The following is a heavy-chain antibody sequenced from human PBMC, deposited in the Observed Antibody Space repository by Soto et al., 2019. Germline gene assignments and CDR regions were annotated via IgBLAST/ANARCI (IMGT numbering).Heavy chain of an antibody. V-gene: IGHV1-8*01. CDR2: MNPTSGNT. Sequence: QVPLVQSGAEVKKPGASVKVSCKASGYTFTDYAINWVRQAPGQGLEWMGWMNPTSGNTDHAQKFQGRVTMTRNTSISTAYMERSSLRSEDTAVYFCARKGQYPNSFDPWGQGTLVTVSS. J-gene: IGHJ5*02. CDR3: ARKGQYPNSFDP. CDR1: GYTFTDYA. D-gene: IGHD4-4*01.